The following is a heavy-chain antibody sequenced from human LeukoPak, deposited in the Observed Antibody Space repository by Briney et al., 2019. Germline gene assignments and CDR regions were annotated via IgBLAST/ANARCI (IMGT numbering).Heavy chain of an antibody. Sequence: PSETLSLTCTVSGGSISSGDYYWSWIRQPPGKGLEWIGYIYYSGSTYYNPSLKSRVTISVDTSKNLFSLKLSSVTAADTAVYYCARSTYCSGGSCYLPFDYWGQGTLVTVSS. CDR3: ARSTYCSGGSCYLPFDY. V-gene: IGHV4-30-4*01. J-gene: IGHJ4*02. CDR1: GGSISSGDYY. D-gene: IGHD2-15*01. CDR2: IYYSGST.